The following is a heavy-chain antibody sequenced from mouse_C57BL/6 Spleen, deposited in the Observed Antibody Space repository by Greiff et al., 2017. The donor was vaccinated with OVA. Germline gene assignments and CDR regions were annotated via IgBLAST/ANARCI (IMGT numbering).Heavy chain of an antibody. D-gene: IGHD3-2*02. V-gene: IGHV6-3*01. J-gene: IGHJ4*01. CDR1: GFTFSNYW. Sequence: EVQGVESGGGLVQPGGSMKLSCVASGFTFSNYWMNWVRQSPEKGLEWVAQIRLKSDNYATHYAESVKGRFTISRDDSKSSVYLQMNNLRAEDTGIYYCTQLRLWGYYAMDYWGQGTSVTVSS. CDR2: IRLKSDNYAT. CDR3: TQLRLWGYYAMDY.